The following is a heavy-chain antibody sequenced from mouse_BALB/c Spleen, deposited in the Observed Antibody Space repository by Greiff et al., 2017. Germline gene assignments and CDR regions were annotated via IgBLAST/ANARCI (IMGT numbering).Heavy chain of an antibody. CDR2: IWGDGST. V-gene: IGHV2-6-7*01. J-gene: IGHJ3*01. Sequence: VQVVESGPGLVAPSQSLSITCTVSGFSLTGYGVNWVRQPPGKGLEWLGMIWGDGSTDYNSALMSRLSISKDNSKSQVFLKMNSLQTDDTAMYYCARENYDYDPAWFAYWGQGTLVTVSA. CDR3: ARENYDYDPAWFAY. CDR1: GFSLTGYG. D-gene: IGHD2-4*01.